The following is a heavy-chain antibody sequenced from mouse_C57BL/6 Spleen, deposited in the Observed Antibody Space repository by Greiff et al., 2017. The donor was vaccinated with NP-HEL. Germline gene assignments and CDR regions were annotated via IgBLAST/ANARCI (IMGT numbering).Heavy chain of an antibody. J-gene: IGHJ1*03. CDR2: IDPSDSAT. D-gene: IGHD1-1*01. V-gene: IGHV1-52*01. Sequence: QVQLQQPGAELVRPGSSVKLSCKASGYTFTSYWMHWVRQRPIKGLEWIGNIDPSDSATHYNQTFKDQATLTVDKSSSTAYMQLSSLTSEDFAVYYSARKAGYYGLYWYFDVWGKGTTVTVSS. CDR1: GYTFTSYW. CDR3: ARKAGYYGLYWYFDV.